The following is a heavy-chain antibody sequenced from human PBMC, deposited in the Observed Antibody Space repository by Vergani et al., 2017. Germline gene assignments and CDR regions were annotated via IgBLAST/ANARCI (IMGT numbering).Heavy chain of an antibody. J-gene: IGHJ4*02. D-gene: IGHD2-2*01. Sequence: QVQLVESGGGVVQPGRSLRLSCAASGFTFSSYGMHWVRQAPGKGLEWVAVIWYDGSNKYYADSVKGRFTISRDNSKNTLYLQMNSQRAEDTAVYYCARDQFASDIVVVPAARSFDYWGQGTLVTVSS. CDR1: GFTFSSYG. CDR3: ARDQFASDIVVVPAARSFDY. CDR2: IWYDGSNK. V-gene: IGHV3-33*01.